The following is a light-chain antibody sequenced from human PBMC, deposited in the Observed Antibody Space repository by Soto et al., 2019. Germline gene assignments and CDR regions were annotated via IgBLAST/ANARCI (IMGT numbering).Light chain of an antibody. J-gene: IGLJ2*01. CDR3: LSYGSSSTIVV. CDR2: EVS. Sequence: QSALTQPASVSGSPGQSITISCTGTSSDIGGYNSVSWYQQHADKAPKLIIYEVSHRPSGVSNRFSGSKSGDTASLIISGLQAEDEADYYCLSYGSSSTIVVVGGGTKLTVL. V-gene: IGLV2-14*01. CDR1: SSDIGGYNS.